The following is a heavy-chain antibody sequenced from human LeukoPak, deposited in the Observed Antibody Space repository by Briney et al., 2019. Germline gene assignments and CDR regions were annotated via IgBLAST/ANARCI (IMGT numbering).Heavy chain of an antibody. CDR2: INAGNGNT. D-gene: IGHD2-2*02. Sequence: GASVKVSCKASGYTFTSYAMHWVRQAPGQRLEWMGWINAGNGNTKYSQKFQGRVTITRDTSASTAYMELSSLRSEDTAVYYCARAFSSTSCYKKGYFFDYWGQGTLVTGSS. V-gene: IGHV1-3*01. J-gene: IGHJ4*02. CDR3: ARAFSSTSCYKKGYFFDY. CDR1: GYTFTSYA.